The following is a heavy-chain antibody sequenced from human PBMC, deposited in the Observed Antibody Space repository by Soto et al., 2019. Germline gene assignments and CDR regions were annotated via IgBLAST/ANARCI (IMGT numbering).Heavy chain of an antibody. Sequence: PGGSLRLSCAASGFTFSSYAMSWVRQAPGKGLEWVSAISGSGGSTYYADSVKGRFTISRDNSKNTLYLQMNSLRAEDTAVYYCAKESVVPGYYYYGMDVWGQGTTVTVSS. D-gene: IGHD2-2*01. V-gene: IGHV3-23*01. CDR1: GFTFSSYA. J-gene: IGHJ6*02. CDR3: AKESVVPGYYYYGMDV. CDR2: ISGSGGST.